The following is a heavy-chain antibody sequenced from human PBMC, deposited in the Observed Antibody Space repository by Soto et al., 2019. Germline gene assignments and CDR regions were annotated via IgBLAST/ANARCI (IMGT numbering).Heavy chain of an antibody. CDR2: ISAYNGNT. Sequence: GASVQVSCKASGYTFTSYGISWVRQAPGQGLEWMGWISAYNGNTNYAQKLQGRVTMTTDTSTSTAYMELRSLRSDDTAVYYCARSGTLWCGELVTDGGYGMDVWGQGTTVTVSS. V-gene: IGHV1-18*04. D-gene: IGHD3-10*01. J-gene: IGHJ6*02. CDR3: ARSGTLWCGELVTDGGYGMDV. CDR1: GYTFTSYG.